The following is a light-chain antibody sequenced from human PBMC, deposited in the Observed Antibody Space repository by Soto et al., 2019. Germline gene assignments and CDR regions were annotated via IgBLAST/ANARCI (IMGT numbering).Light chain of an antibody. V-gene: IGKV3-20*01. Sequence: EIVLTQSPGTLSLSPGERATLSCRASQSVSSNYFAWYQQKPGQAPRLLIYGASSRATGIPDRFSGSGSGTDFTLTISRLEPEDSAVYYCQQYGSSLSITFGQGTRLEIK. CDR1: QSVSSNY. CDR3: QQYGSSLSIT. CDR2: GAS. J-gene: IGKJ5*01.